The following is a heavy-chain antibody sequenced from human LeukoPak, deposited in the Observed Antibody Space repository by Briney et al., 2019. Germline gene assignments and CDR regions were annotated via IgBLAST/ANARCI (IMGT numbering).Heavy chain of an antibody. CDR1: GITFSSYA. CDR3: AKGSGRISSYYYYYMDV. CDR2: ISGSGGST. Sequence: PGGSLRLSCAASGITFSSYAMTWVRQAPGKGLEWVSAISGSGGSTDYADSVEGRFTISRDNSKNTLYLQMNSLRAEDTAVYYCAKGSGRISSYYYYYMDVWGKGTTVTVSS. D-gene: IGHD6-19*01. V-gene: IGHV3-23*01. J-gene: IGHJ6*03.